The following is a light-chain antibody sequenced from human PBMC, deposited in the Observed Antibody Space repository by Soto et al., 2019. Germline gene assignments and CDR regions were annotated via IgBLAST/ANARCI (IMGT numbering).Light chain of an antibody. J-gene: IGKJ2*01. CDR1: QIITTY. Sequence: IQMTQSPSSLSASVGDRVTITCRASQIITTYLNWYQQKPGEAPKLLISTSGTLQRGVPSRFSGSGSGTDFTLTITALRPEDFATYFCQQTYSTPYTFGQGNKLEMK. V-gene: IGKV1-39*01. CDR2: TSG. CDR3: QQTYSTPYT.